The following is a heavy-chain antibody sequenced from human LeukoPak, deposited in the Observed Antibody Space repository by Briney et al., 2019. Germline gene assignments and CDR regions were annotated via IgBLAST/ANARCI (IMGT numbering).Heavy chain of an antibody. J-gene: IGHJ3*02. CDR3: AGATTDNDAFDI. CDR2: IYHSGST. CDR1: GGSISSGGYS. D-gene: IGHD4-17*01. Sequence: SQTLSLTCAVSGGSISSGGYSWSWIQQPPGKGLEWIGYIYHSGSTYYNPSLKSRVSISLDRSKNQFSLKLRSVTAADTAVYYCAGATTDNDAFDIWGQGTMVTASS. V-gene: IGHV4-30-2*01.